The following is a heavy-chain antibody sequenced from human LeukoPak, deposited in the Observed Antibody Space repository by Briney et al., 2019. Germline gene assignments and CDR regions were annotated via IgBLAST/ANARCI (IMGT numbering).Heavy chain of an antibody. CDR2: ISANSGNT. J-gene: IGHJ4*02. V-gene: IGHV1-18*01. Sequence: AASVKVSCKPSGYSFTRNGISWVRQAPGQGLGWMAWISANSGNTNYAQNFQDRVTLTTDTSTSTAYMELRSLRSDDTAVYYCARDVNYAFDYWGQGTLVTVSS. CDR1: GYSFTRNG. D-gene: IGHD3-16*01. CDR3: ARDVNYAFDY.